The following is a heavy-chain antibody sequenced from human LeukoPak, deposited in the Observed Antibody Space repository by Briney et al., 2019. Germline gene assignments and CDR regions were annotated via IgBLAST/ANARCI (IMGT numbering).Heavy chain of an antibody. Sequence: SETLSLTCTVSGGSLSGFYWSWIRQPPGKGLEWIGYVYYSGSTTYNPSLKSRVTISVDTSKNQFSLKLSSVTAADTAVYYCARNELRISPNWFDPWGQGTLVTVSS. CDR2: VYYSGST. CDR3: ARNELRISPNWFDP. V-gene: IGHV4-59*12. CDR1: GGSLSGFY. J-gene: IGHJ5*02. D-gene: IGHD1-1*01.